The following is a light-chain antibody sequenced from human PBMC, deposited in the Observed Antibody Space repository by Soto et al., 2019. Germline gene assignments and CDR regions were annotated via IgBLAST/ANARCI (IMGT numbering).Light chain of an antibody. V-gene: IGKV3-20*01. J-gene: IGKJ1*01. CDR1: QSVSSSY. CDR3: QQYGSSPWT. Sequence: EIVLTQSPGTLSLSPGERATLSCRASQSVSSSYLSWFQQKPGQAPRLLIYGALSRATGIPDRFSGSGSGTDFTLTISGLEHEDFAVYYCQQYGSSPWTFGQGTKVEIK. CDR2: GAL.